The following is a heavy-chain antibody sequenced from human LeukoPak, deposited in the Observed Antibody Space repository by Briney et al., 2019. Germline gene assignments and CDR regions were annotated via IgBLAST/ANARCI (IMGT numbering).Heavy chain of an antibody. CDR3: ARDNLYYRSDY. CDR2: FDPEDGET. V-gene: IGHV1-24*01. CDR1: GYTFTSYG. Sequence: GASVKVSCKASGYTFTSYGISWVRQAPGQGLEWMGGFDPEDGETIYAQKFQGRVTMTEDTSTDTAYMELSSLRSEDTAVYYCARDNLYYRSDYWGQGTLVTVSS. D-gene: IGHD3-10*01. J-gene: IGHJ4*02.